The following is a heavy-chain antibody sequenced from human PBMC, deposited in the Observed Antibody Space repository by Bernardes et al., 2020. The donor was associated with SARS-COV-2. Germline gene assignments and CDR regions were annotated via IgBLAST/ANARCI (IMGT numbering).Heavy chain of an antibody. V-gene: IGHV4-61*01. CDR2: IYYSGST. CDR1: GGSVSSGSYY. J-gene: IGHJ5*02. D-gene: IGHD6-13*01. Sequence: SEPLSLTCTVSGGSVSSGSYYWSWLRQPPGKGLEWIGYIYYSGSTNYNPSLKSRVTISVDTSKNQFSLKLSSVTAADTAVYYCARGYSSSWGDNWFDPWGQGTLVTVSS. CDR3: ARGYSSSWGDNWFDP.